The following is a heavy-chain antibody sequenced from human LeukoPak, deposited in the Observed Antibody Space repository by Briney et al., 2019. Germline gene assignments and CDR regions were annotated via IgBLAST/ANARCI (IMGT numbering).Heavy chain of an antibody. CDR2: INTNTGNP. D-gene: IGHD4-17*01. Sequence: ASVKVSCKASGYTFTSYAMNWVRQSPGQGLEWMGWINTNTGNPTYAQGFTGRFVFSLDTSVSTAYLQISSLKAEDTAVYYCARGGTPNLDYGDYRDLDYYYYYGMDVWGQGTTVTVSS. CDR1: GYTFTSYA. V-gene: IGHV7-4-1*02. J-gene: IGHJ6*02. CDR3: ARGGTPNLDYGDYRDLDYYYYYGMDV.